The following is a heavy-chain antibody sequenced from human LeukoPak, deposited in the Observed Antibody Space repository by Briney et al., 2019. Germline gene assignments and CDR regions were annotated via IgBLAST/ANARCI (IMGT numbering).Heavy chain of an antibody. CDR2: INHRGST. CDR3: ARGQRTTMVYYYYYMDV. V-gene: IGHV4-34*01. D-gene: IGHD1-1*01. CDR1: GGSFSGYY. J-gene: IGHJ6*03. Sequence: SETLSLTCAVYGGSFSGYYWSWIRQPPGKGLEWIGEINHRGSTNYNPSLKSRVTISVDTSKNQFSLKLSSVTAADTAVYYCARGQRTTMVYYYYYMDVWGKGTTVTVSS.